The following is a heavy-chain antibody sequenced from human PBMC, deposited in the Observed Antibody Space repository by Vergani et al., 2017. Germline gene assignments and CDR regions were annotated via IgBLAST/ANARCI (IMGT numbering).Heavy chain of an antibody. D-gene: IGHD5-18*01. J-gene: IGHJ4*02. CDR3: TTDVYSYGDLFDY. CDR2: IKSKTDGGIT. Sequence: EVQLVESGGGLVKPGGSLRLSCAASGFTFSNDWMSWVRQAPGKGLEWVGRIKSKTDGGITDYAAPVKGRFTISSDDSTNTLYLQMNSLKTEDTAVYYCTTDVYSYGDLFDYWGQGTLVTVSS. CDR1: GFTFSNDW. V-gene: IGHV3-15*01.